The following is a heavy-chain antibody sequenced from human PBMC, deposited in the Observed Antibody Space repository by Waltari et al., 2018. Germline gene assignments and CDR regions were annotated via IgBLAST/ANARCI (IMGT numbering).Heavy chain of an antibody. J-gene: IGHJ3*02. D-gene: IGHD6-13*01. Sequence: QVQLQESGPGLVKPSETLSLTCTVSGGSISSYYWSWIRQPPGKGLEWIGYIYYSGSTNYNPPLKSRVTISVDTSKNQFSLKLSSVTAADTAVYYCARAGYSSRAGAFDIWGQGTMVTVSS. CDR1: GGSISSYY. CDR3: ARAGYSSRAGAFDI. CDR2: IYYSGST. V-gene: IGHV4-59*01.